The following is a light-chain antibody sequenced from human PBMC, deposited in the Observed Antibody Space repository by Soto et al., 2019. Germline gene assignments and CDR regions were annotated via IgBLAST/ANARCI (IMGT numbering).Light chain of an antibody. CDR1: SSDVGSYNL. Sequence: QSVLTQPASVSGSPGQSITISCTGISSDVGSYNLVSWYQHHPGKAPKLILYEVSNRPSGVSNRFSGSKSGNMASLTISGLQAEDVADYYCSSYTDVVTLEVFGPGTKGTVL. CDR2: EVS. CDR3: SSYTDVVTLEV. J-gene: IGLJ1*01. V-gene: IGLV2-14*02.